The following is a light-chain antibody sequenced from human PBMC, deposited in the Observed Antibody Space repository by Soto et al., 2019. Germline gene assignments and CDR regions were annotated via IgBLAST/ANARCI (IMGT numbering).Light chain of an antibody. Sequence: DIQMTQSPSSLSASVGDRVTITCRASQTISNYLNWYQQKPGKAPKLLIYAASSLQSAVPSRFSGSGSGTDFTLTISGLQPDDFATYYCQQSYGSPITFGGGTKVEIK. V-gene: IGKV1-39*01. J-gene: IGKJ4*01. CDR1: QTISNY. CDR2: AAS. CDR3: QQSYGSPIT.